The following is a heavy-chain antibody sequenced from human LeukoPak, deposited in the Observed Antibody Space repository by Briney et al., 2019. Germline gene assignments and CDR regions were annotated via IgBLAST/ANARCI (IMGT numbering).Heavy chain of an antibody. CDR2: INSDGSST. CDR1: GFTFSSYW. J-gene: IGHJ4*02. D-gene: IGHD3-22*01. Sequence: QPGGSLRLSCAASGFTFSSYWMHWVRHARGKGLVWVSRINSDGSSTSYADSVKGRFTISRDNDKNTLYLQLNSLRAEDTAVYYCARVQYYDSSGYYSDYWGQGTLVTVSS. CDR3: ARVQYYDSSGYYSDY. V-gene: IGHV3-74*01.